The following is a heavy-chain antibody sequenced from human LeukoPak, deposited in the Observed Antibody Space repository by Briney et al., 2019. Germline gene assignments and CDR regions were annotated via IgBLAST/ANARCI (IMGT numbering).Heavy chain of an antibody. J-gene: IGHJ5*02. CDR1: GGSFSGYY. D-gene: IGHD2-2*01. CDR2: INHSGST. Sequence: SETLSLTCAVYGGSFSGYYWSWIRQPPGKGLEWSGEINHSGSTNYNPSLKSRVTISVDTSKNQFSLKLSSVTAADTAVYYCARGGSRLGYCSSTSCFPSVLRVQNNWFDPWGQGTLVTVSS. CDR3: ARGGSRLGYCSSTSCFPSVLRVQNNWFDP. V-gene: IGHV4-34*01.